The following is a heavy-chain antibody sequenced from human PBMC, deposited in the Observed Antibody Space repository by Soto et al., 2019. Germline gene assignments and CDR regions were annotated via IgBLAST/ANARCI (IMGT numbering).Heavy chain of an antibody. Sequence: PGGSLRLSCAASGFTVSSNYMSWVRQAPGKGLEWVSFIYSGGSTKYADSVKGRFTISRDNSKNTLNLQMNSLRADDTAVYYCARANPGIATAGMNHAFHIWGQGTMVTVSS. CDR1: GFTVSSNY. D-gene: IGHD6-13*01. CDR2: IYSGGST. CDR3: ARANPGIATAGMNHAFHI. V-gene: IGHV3-53*01. J-gene: IGHJ3*02.